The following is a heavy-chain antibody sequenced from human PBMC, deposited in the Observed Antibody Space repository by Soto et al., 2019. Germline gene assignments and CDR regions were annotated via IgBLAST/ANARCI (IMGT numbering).Heavy chain of an antibody. CDR1: GFTFSSYA. J-gene: IGHJ6*02. CDR2: ISYDGSNK. D-gene: IGHD3-22*01. CDR3: AREYYDTNGSV. Sequence: PGGSLRLSCAASGFTFSSYAMHWVRQAPGKGLEWVAVISYDGSNKYYADSVKGRFTISRDNSKNTLYLQMNSLRAEDTAVYYCAREYYDTNGSVWGQGTTVTVSS. V-gene: IGHV3-30-3*01.